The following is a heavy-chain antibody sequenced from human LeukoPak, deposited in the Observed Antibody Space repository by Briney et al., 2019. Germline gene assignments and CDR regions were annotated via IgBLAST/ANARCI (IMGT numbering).Heavy chain of an antibody. CDR2: ISWNSGSI. J-gene: IGHJ4*02. CDR1: GFTFHDYA. Sequence: GGSLRLSCAASGFTFHDYAMHWVRQAPGKGLEWVSGISWNSGSIGYADSVKGRFTISRDNAKNSLYLQMNSLRAEDTALYYCAKDLSWLLRGTYYFDYWGQGTLVTVSS. V-gene: IGHV3-9*01. CDR3: AKDLSWLLRGTYYFDY. D-gene: IGHD3-22*01.